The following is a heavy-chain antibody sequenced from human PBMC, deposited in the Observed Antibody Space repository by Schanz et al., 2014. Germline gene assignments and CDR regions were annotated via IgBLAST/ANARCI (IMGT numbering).Heavy chain of an antibody. J-gene: IGHJ6*02. D-gene: IGHD5-12*01. CDR2: VCYDGSKK. Sequence: QVQLVESGGGVVQPGRSLRLSCAASGFTFSSYGMHWVRQVPGKGLEWVAVVCYDGSKKYYADSVKGRFTTSRDNSKNTMYLQMNSLRAEDTAVYYCVKDLQRELLRDDRYYGMDVWGQGTTVTVSS. V-gene: IGHV3-33*06. CDR3: VKDLQRELLRDDRYYGMDV. CDR1: GFTFSSYG.